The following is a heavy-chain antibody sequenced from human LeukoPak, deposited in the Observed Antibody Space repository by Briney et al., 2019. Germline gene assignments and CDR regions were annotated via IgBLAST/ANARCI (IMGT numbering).Heavy chain of an antibody. CDR2: MNPNSGNT. D-gene: IGHD6-13*01. J-gene: IGHJ4*02. Sequence: GASVKVSCKASGYTFTSYDINWVRQATGQGLEWMGWMNPNSGNTGYAQKFQGRVTMTRDTSISTAYMELSRLRSDDTAVYYCARSRRYSSSWYFDYWGQGTLVTVSS. CDR3: ARSRRYSSSWYFDY. CDR1: GYTFTSYD. V-gene: IGHV1-8*01.